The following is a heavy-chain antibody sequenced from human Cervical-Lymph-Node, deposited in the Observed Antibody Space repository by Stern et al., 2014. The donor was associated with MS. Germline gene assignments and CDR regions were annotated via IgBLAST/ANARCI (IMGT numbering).Heavy chain of an antibody. D-gene: IGHD3-22*01. CDR1: KFTFSTYA. J-gene: IGHJ4*02. V-gene: IGHV3-30*04. Sequence: QVQLMQSGGGVVQPGTSLRLSCAASKFTFSTYAIHWVRQAPGKGPEWVAVISYRGGNTYYADSVKGRFTIYRDNSKNTLYLQMDSLRTEDTAVYYCARGTDYYESSGFHDWGQGTVVTVSS. CDR3: ARGTDYYESSGFHD. CDR2: ISYRGGNT.